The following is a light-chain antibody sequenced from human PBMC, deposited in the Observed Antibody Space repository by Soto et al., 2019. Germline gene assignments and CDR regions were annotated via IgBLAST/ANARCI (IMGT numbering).Light chain of an antibody. J-gene: IGKJ1*01. V-gene: IGKV3-15*01. CDR3: QQYNNWPRT. CDR2: GAS. CDR1: QSVSSD. Sequence: EIVMTQSPATLSVSPGERATLSCRASQSVSSDLAWYHQKPGQAPRLLIYGASTRATGIPARFSGSGSGKEFTITINSLQSEDFAVYYCQQYNNWPRTFGQGTKVEIK.